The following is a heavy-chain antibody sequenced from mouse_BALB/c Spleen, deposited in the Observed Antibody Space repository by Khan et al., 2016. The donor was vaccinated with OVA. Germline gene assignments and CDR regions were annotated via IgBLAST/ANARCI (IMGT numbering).Heavy chain of an antibody. CDR3: ARLAYYYGSEGFAY. CDR1: GFTFSTYG. CDR2: ISSGGSYT. J-gene: IGHJ3*01. V-gene: IGHV5-6*01. D-gene: IGHD1-1*01. Sequence: EVQLQESGGDLVKPGGSLKLSCAASGFTFSTYGMSWVRQTPDKRLEWVATISSGGSYTYYPDSVKGRFTISRDNAKNTLYLQMSRLKSEDTAMYYCARLAYYYGSEGFAYWGQGTLVTVSA.